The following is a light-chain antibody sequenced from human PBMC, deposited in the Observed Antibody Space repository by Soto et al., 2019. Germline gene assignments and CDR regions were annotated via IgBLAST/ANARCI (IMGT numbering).Light chain of an antibody. CDR2: KAS. J-gene: IGKJ1*01. CDR1: QSISSW. V-gene: IGKV1-5*03. Sequence: DIQMTQSPSTLSASVGDRVTITCRASQSISSWLAWYQQKPGKAPTLLIYKASSLESGVPSRFSGSGSGTEFTLTISSLQPDDFATYYCRQYNSYPGTFGQGTKVEIK. CDR3: RQYNSYPGT.